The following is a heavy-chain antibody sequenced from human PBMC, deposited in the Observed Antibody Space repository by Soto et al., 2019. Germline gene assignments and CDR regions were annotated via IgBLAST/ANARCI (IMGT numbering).Heavy chain of an antibody. CDR1: GYTFTTYD. D-gene: IGHD6-25*01. CDR2: MNPYTGKA. CDR3: ARRKERSGPNYFDY. V-gene: IGHV1-8*01. J-gene: IGHJ4*02. Sequence: QVQLVQSGAEVKRPGASLKVSCQASGYTFTTYDINWVRQAPGQGLEWMGWMNPYTGKAGYAQKFQGRVTMTMDNSISTAYMELSNLRSEDTAVYYCARRKERSGPNYFDYWGLGTLVTVSS.